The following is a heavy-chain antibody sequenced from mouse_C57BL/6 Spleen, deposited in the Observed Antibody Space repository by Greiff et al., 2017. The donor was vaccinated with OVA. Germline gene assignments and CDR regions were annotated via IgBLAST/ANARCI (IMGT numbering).Heavy chain of an antibody. CDR2: ISSGGYYI. CDR3: TRNYDGNYYAMDY. D-gene: IGHD2-3*01. J-gene: IGHJ4*01. V-gene: IGHV5-9-1*02. Sequence: EVQLVESGEGLVKPGGSLKLSCAASGFTFSSYAMSWVRQTPEKRLEWVAYISSGGYYIYYADTVKGRFTISRDNARNTLYLQMSSLKSEDTAMYYCTRNYDGNYYAMDYWGQGTSVTVSS. CDR1: GFTFSSYA.